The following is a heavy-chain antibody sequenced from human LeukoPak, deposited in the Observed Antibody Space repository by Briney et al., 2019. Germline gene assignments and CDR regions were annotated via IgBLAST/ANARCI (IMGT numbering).Heavy chain of an antibody. Sequence: GGSLRLSCAASGFTFSSYAMSWVRQAPGKELEWVSAISGSGGSTYYADSVKGRFTISRDNSKNTLYLQMNSLRAEDTAVYYCAKDPRPGPFGDSTEADYWGQGTLVTVSS. CDR1: GFTFSSYA. D-gene: IGHD3-22*01. J-gene: IGHJ4*02. CDR2: ISGSGGST. V-gene: IGHV3-23*01. CDR3: AKDPRPGPFGDSTEADY.